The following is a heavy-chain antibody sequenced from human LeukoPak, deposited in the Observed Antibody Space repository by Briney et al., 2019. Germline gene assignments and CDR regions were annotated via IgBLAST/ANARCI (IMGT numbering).Heavy chain of an antibody. V-gene: IGHV1-46*01. J-gene: IGHJ4*02. CDR2: INPSGGST. CDR3: AREEDGSSTSMPPGYFDY. Sequence: ASVKVSCTASGYTFTSYYMHWVRQAPGQGLEWMGIINPSGGSTSYAQKFQGRVTMTRDTSTSTVYMELSSLRSEDTAVYCYAREEDGSSTSMPPGYFDYWGQGTLVTVSS. D-gene: IGHD2-2*01. CDR1: GYTFTSYY.